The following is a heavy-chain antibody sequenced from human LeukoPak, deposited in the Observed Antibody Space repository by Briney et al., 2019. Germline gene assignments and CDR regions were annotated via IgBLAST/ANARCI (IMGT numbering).Heavy chain of an antibody. CDR3: ARGLRRWLRDPIDY. Sequence: SETLSLTCAVYGGSFSGYYWSWIRQPPGKGLEWIGEINHSGSTNYNPSLKSRVTISVDTSKNQFSLKLSSVTAADTAVYYCARGLRRWLRDPIDYWGQGTLVTVSS. D-gene: IGHD5-12*01. J-gene: IGHJ4*02. V-gene: IGHV4-34*01. CDR2: INHSGST. CDR1: GGSFSGYY.